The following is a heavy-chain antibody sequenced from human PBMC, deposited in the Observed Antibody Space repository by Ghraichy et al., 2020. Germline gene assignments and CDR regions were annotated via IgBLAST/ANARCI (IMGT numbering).Heavy chain of an antibody. V-gene: IGHV2-70*11. CDR1: GFSLTTRGMC. CDR3: ARTPLEILNSSHNYYFDS. J-gene: IGHJ4*02. CDR2: IDWDNDK. Sequence: SRPTLVKPTQTLTLTCTFSGFSLTTRGMCVNWIRQPPGKALEWLGRIDWDNDKSYSAPLKNRLSISRDASKNQVVLTMIDMDPVDTATYYCARTPLEILNSSHNYYFDSWGPGTLVTVSS. D-gene: IGHD3-9*01.